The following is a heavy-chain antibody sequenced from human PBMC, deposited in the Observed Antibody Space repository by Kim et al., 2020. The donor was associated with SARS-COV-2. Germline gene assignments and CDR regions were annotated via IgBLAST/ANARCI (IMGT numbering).Heavy chain of an antibody. J-gene: IGHJ4*02. CDR2: IYSGGST. Sequence: GGSLRLSCAASGFTVSSNYMSWVRQAPGKGLEWVSVIYSGGSTYYADSVKGRXTISRDNSKNTLYLQMNSLRAEDTAVYYCATIDNWNDGKVFDYWGQGTLVTVSX. CDR3: ATIDNWNDGKVFDY. CDR1: GFTVSSNY. D-gene: IGHD1-20*01. V-gene: IGHV3-53*01.